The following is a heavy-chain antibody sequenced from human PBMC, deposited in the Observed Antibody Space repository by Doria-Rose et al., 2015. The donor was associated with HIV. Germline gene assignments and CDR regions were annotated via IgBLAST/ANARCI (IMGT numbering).Heavy chain of an antibody. CDR1: YG. J-gene: IGHJ3*02. CDR3: AGCYYDISTGRPHDAFDM. D-gene: IGHD3-9*01. V-gene: IGHV1-69*06. CDR2: IIPIFGTV. Sequence: YGINWVRQAPGQGPEWMGGIIPIFGTVNYAQKYQGRVTITADKSTSTAYMELSSLRSEDTAMYYCAGCYYDISTGRPHDAFDMWGQGTMVTVSS.